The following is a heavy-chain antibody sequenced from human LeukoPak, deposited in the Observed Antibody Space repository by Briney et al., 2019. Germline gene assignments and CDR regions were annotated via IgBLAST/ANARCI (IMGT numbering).Heavy chain of an antibody. CDR1: GFTFSSYS. Sequence: GGSLRLSCAASGFTFSSYSMNWVHQAPGKGLEWVSSISSSSSYIYYADSVKGRFTISRDNAKNSLYLQMNSLRAEDTAVYYCARDPVAVAANTWDYWGQGTLVTVSS. CDR2: ISSSSSYI. D-gene: IGHD6-19*01. CDR3: ARDPVAVAANTWDY. J-gene: IGHJ4*02. V-gene: IGHV3-21*01.